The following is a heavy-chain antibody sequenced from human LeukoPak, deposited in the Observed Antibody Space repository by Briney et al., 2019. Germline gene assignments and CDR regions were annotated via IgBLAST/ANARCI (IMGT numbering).Heavy chain of an antibody. Sequence: GGSLRLSCAASGFTFSNSCMSWVRQAPGKGLEWVGRIKSKTDGGTTDYAAPVKSRFTISRDESKNTLYLQMNSMKTEDTAVYYCSSDFYGGKIVDYWGQGTLVTVSS. CDR2: IKSKTDGGTT. J-gene: IGHJ4*02. CDR1: GFTFSNSC. D-gene: IGHD4-23*01. CDR3: SSDFYGGKIVDY. V-gene: IGHV3-15*01.